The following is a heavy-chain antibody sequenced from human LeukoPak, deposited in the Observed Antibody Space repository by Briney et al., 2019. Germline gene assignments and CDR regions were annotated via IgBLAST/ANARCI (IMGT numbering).Heavy chain of an antibody. CDR2: IYHSGIT. CDR3: ARRCQPNGIEYFQY. Sequence: SETLSLTCAVSGGSISSGDYSWNWIRQPPGKGLEWIGNIYHSGITHYNPSLKSRVTISVDRSKNQFSLKLSSVTAADTAVYYCARRCQPNGIEYFQYWGQGTLVIVSS. D-gene: IGHD1-1*01. CDR1: GGSISSGDYS. J-gene: IGHJ1*01. V-gene: IGHV4-30-2*01.